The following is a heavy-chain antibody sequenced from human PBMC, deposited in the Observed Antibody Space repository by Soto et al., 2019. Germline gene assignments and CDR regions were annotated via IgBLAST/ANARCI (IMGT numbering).Heavy chain of an antibody. CDR2: ISAYNGNT. CDR1: GYSFATYG. J-gene: IGHJ5*02. D-gene: IGHD2-2*02. V-gene: IGHV1-18*04. Sequence: GASVKVSCKASGYSFATYGFSWVRQAPGQGLEWMGWISAYNGNTNYAQKLQGRVTMTADTSTSTAYMEPRSLRSDDTAVYYCARVVVVVPAAIKGWFDPWGQGTLVTVSS. CDR3: ARVVVVVPAAIKGWFDP.